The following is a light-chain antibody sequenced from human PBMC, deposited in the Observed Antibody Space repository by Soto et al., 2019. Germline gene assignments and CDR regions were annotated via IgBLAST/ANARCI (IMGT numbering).Light chain of an antibody. CDR1: QTISRW. Sequence: IQIAQSPSTLSASVWQAITITFRASQTISRWLAWYQKTPGTAPRLLIYTASTLESGVPSRFSDSGSGTEFTLTISSLHPDDFATYYCQEYNNYWTFGQGTKVDIK. CDR2: TAS. CDR3: QEYNNYWT. V-gene: IGKV1-5*01. J-gene: IGKJ1*01.